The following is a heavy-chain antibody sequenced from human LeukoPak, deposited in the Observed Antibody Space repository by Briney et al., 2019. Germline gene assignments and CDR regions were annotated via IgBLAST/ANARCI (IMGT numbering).Heavy chain of an antibody. CDR2: ISSSSGTI. D-gene: IGHD6-6*01. CDR1: GFIFSSYS. Sequence: GGSLRLSCVASGFIFSSYSMNWVRQAPGKGLEWVSYISSSSGTISYADSVKGRFTIFRDNAKNSLYLQMNSLRAEDTAVYYCAGGQGSDYWGQGTLVTVSS. J-gene: IGHJ4*02. V-gene: IGHV3-48*01. CDR3: AGGQGSDY.